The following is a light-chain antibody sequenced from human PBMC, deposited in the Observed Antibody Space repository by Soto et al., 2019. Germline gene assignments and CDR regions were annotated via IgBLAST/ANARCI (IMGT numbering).Light chain of an antibody. CDR3: HQYGRSPDT. Sequence: EIVLTQYPGTLSLSPGERATLSCRASQSVSSDLAWYQQKFGQAPRLLIYTASLKSTCIPDTFSGHGSGTDFTLTISRLEPEDFAVYYCHQYGRSPDTFGQGTKLEIK. J-gene: IGKJ2*01. CDR2: TAS. V-gene: IGKV3-20*01. CDR1: QSVSSD.